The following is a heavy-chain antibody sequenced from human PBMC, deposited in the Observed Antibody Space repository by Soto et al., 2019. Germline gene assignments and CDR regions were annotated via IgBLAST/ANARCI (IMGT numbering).Heavy chain of an antibody. Sequence: EVQLLESGGGLVQPGGSLRLSCAASGFTFSSYAMTWVRQAPGKGLEWVSAITGSVDYTNYVDSVRGRFTISRDNSKNTLYLQMNSLRAEDTAVYYCAKVGYYDDSYVHWYFDRWGRGTLVTVSS. D-gene: IGHD3-22*01. CDR3: AKVGYYDDSYVHWYFDR. CDR1: GFTFSSYA. V-gene: IGHV3-23*01. CDR2: ITGSVDYT. J-gene: IGHJ2*01.